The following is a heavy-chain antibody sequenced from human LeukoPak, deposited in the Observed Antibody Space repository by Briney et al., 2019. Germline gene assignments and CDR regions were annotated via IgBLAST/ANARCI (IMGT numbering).Heavy chain of an antibody. D-gene: IGHD3-10*01. CDR2: ISSSGSTI. CDR3: ARDGDYYGSGSPPYYYGMDV. CDR1: GFTFSDYY. J-gene: IGHJ6*02. Sequence: PGGSLRLSRAASGFTFSDYYMSWIRQAPGKGLEWVSYISSSGSTIYYADSVKGRFTISRDNAKNSLYLQMNSLRAEDTAVYYCARDGDYYGSGSPPYYYGMDVWGQGTTVTVSS. V-gene: IGHV3-11*01.